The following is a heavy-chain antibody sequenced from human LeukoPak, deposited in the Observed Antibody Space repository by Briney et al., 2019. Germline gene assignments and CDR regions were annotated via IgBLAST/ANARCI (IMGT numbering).Heavy chain of an antibody. CDR3: ARDQPYYYGSGTQAEYFQH. Sequence: ASVKVSCKASGYTFTSYGISWVRQAPGQGLEWMGWISAYNGNTNYAQKLQGRVTMTTDTSTSTAYMELRSLRSDDTAVYYCARDQPYYYGSGTQAEYFQHWGQGTLVTVSS. CDR1: GYTFTSYG. D-gene: IGHD3-10*01. CDR2: ISAYNGNT. V-gene: IGHV1-18*01. J-gene: IGHJ1*01.